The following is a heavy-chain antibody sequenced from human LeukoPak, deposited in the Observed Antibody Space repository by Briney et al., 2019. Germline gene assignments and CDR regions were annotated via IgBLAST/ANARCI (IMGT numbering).Heavy chain of an antibody. D-gene: IGHD1-7*01. CDR3: ARLVVTGTTIKH. CDR1: GGSISSSSYF. J-gene: IGHJ4*02. CDR2: IYYSGST. V-gene: IGHV4-39*01. Sequence: PSETLSLTCTVSGGSISSSSYFWGWIRQPPGRGLEWIGNIYYSGSTYYNPSLKSRVTISVDTSKNQFSLKLSSVTAADTAVYYCARLVVTGTTIKHWGQGTLVTVSS.